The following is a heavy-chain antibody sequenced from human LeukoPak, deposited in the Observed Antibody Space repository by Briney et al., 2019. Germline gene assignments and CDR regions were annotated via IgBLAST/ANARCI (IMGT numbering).Heavy chain of an antibody. CDR2: IYYSGST. CDR1: GGSISSYY. D-gene: IGHD3-10*01. CDR3: ARDGDGSGSWGGFDY. V-gene: IGHV4-59*01. Sequence: SETLSLTCTVSGGSISSYYWSWIRQPPGKGLEWIGYIYYSGSTNYNPSLKSRVTISVDTSKNQFSLKLSSVTAADTAVYYCARDGDGSGSWGGFDYWGQGTLVTVSS. J-gene: IGHJ4*02.